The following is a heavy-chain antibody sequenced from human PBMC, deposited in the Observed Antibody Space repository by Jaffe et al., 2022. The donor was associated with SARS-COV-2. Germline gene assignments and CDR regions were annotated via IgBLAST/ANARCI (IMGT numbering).Heavy chain of an antibody. Sequence: QVQLQESGPGLVKPSQTLSLTCTVSGGSISSGSYYWSWIRQPAGKGLEWIGRIYTSGSTNYNPSLKSRVTISVDTSKNQFSLKLSSVTAADTAVYYCAREGEGYTSYFDYWGQGTLVTVSS. V-gene: IGHV4-61*02. CDR2: IYTSGST. J-gene: IGHJ4*02. CDR3: AREGEGYTSYFDY. CDR1: GGSISSGSYY. D-gene: IGHD3-16*01.